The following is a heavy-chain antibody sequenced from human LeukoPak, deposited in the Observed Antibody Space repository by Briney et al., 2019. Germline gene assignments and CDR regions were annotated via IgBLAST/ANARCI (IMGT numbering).Heavy chain of an antibody. CDR3: ASIRSAGATDYFDY. V-gene: IGHV3-11*03. CDR2: ISSSSSYT. J-gene: IGHJ4*02. CDR1: GFTFSDYY. D-gene: IGHD4/OR15-4a*01. Sequence: PGGSLRLSCAASGFTFSDYYMSWIRQAPGKGLEWVSYISSSSSYTNYADSVKGRFTISRDNTKNSLYLQMNSLRAEDTAVYYCASIRSAGATDYFDYWGQGTLVTASS.